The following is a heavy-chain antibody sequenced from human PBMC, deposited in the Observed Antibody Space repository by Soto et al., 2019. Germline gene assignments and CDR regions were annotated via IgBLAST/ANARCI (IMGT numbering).Heavy chain of an antibody. D-gene: IGHD3-10*01. CDR1: GFTFSSYG. V-gene: IGHV3-30*18. CDR2: ISYDGSNK. CDR3: ANDDNYYGSGSYWRCLYYYYYGTDV. J-gene: IGHJ6*02. Sequence: QVQLVESGGGVVQPGRSLRLSCAASGFTFSSYGMHWVRQAPGKGLEWVAVISYDGSNKYYADSVKGRFNISRYNSKNTLYQQMNRLRAEDTAVYYSANDDNYYGSGSYWRCLYYYYYGTDVWGQGTTVTVFS.